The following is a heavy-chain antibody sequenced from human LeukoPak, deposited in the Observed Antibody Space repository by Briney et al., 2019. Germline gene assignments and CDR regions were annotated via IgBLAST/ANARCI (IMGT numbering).Heavy chain of an antibody. D-gene: IGHD3-10*01. V-gene: IGHV3-53*01. J-gene: IGHJ4*02. Sequence: GGSLRLSCAASGFTFSDYYMSWVRQAPGKGLECVSFLYTGGDTYYADSVKGRFTISRDNSKNTLYLQMNSLRAEDTAVYYCARGPGSRGIFDYWGQGTLVTVSS. CDR3: ARGPGSRGIFDY. CDR2: LYTGGDT. CDR1: GFTFSDYY.